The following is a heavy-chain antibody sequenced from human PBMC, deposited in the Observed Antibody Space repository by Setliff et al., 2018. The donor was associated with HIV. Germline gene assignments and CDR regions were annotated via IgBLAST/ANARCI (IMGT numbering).Heavy chain of an antibody. CDR1: GFSISSRYY. J-gene: IGHJ4*02. CDR2: IYHTGSS. CDR3: ARDVLDLVISVYGF. D-gene: IGHD3-22*01. Sequence: TLSLPCDVSGFSISSRYYWGWIRQSPGKGLEWIGNIYHTGSSYYNPSLNDRATISLDTSKNQFSLKLNSVTAADTAVYYRARDVLDLVISVYGFWGQGIPVTVSS. V-gene: IGHV4-38-2*02.